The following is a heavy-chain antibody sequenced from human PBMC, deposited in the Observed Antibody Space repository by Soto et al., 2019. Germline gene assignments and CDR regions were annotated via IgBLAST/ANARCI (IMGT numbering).Heavy chain of an antibody. CDR3: ARDRSGDFWSGYYHYYYGMDV. D-gene: IGHD3-3*01. CDR1: GFTFSSYW. V-gene: IGHV3-7*01. J-gene: IGHJ6*02. Sequence: LRLSCAASGFTFSSYWMSWVRQAPGKGLEWVANIKQDGSEKYYVDSVKGRFTISRDNAKNSLYLQMNSLRAEDTAVYYCARDRSGDFWSGYYHYYYGMDVWGQGTTVTAP. CDR2: IKQDGSEK.